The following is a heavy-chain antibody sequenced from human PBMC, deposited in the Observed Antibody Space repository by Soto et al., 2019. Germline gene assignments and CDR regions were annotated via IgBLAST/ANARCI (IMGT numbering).Heavy chain of an antibody. D-gene: IGHD4-4*01. CDR3: ARAVYSNHVY. Sequence: TLSLTCTVSGASISSGSYYWSFIRQLPGKGLEWIGYISNSGSTYYNPSLKSRVTISVDTSKNQFSLRVSSVTAADTAVYYCARAVYSNHVYWGQGTLVTVSS. CDR2: ISNSGST. J-gene: IGHJ4*02. V-gene: IGHV4-31*03. CDR1: GASISSGSYY.